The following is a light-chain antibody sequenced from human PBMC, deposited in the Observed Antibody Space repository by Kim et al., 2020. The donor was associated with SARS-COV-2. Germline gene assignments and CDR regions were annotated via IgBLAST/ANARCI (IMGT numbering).Light chain of an antibody. J-gene: IGKJ2*01. V-gene: IGKV3-20*01. CDR1: QSVSSSY. CDR2: GAS. CDR3: QQYGSSPRRYT. Sequence: PGGRATRSRRASQSVSSSYLAGYHQKPGQAPRLLIYGASSRATGIPDRFSGSGSGTDFTLTISRLEPEDFAVYYCQQYGSSPRRYTFGQGTKLEI.